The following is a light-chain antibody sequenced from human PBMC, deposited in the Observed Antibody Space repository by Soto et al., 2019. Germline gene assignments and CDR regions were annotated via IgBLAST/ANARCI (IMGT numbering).Light chain of an antibody. Sequence: EIVLTQSPGTLSLSPGERATLSCXXXXXXXXXXXAWYQQKPGQAPGFLIYGASSRAXXIPDRFSGSGSGAXXXXXXXXXXXXXXAXXYCQQYGSSPSITFGQGTRLEIK. CDR1: XXXXXXX. CDR2: GAS. CDR3: QQYGSSPSIT. V-gene: IGKV3-20*01. J-gene: IGKJ5*01.